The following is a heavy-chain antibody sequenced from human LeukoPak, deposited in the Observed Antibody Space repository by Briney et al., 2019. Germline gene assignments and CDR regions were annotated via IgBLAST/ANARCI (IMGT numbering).Heavy chain of an antibody. V-gene: IGHV4-31*03. D-gene: IGHD3-10*01. CDR1: GGSISSGGYY. CDR3: ARSPLVRGVMAGYIDY. Sequence: SSETLSLTCTVSGGSISSGGYYWSWIRQHPGKGLEWIGYIYYSGSTYYNPSLKSRVTISVDTSKNQFSLKLSSVTAADTAVYYCARSPLVRGVMAGYIDYWGQGTLVTVSS. J-gene: IGHJ4*02. CDR2: IYYSGST.